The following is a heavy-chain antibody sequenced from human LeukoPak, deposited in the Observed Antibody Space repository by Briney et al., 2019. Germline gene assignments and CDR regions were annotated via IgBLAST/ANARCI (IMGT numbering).Heavy chain of an antibody. CDR3: ARAGYSSGWYLRDYYYYYMDV. J-gene: IGHJ6*03. D-gene: IGHD6-19*01. CDR1: GGSISSYY. Sequence: SETLSLTCTVSGGSISSYYWSWIRQPSGKGLEWIGYIYYSGSTNYNPSLKSRVTISVDTSKNQFSLKLSSVTAADTAVYYCARAGYSSGWYLRDYYYYYMDVWGKGTTVTVSS. V-gene: IGHV4-59*01. CDR2: IYYSGST.